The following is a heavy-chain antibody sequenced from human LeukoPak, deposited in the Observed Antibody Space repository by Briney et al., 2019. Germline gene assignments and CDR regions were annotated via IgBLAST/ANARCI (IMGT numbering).Heavy chain of an antibody. CDR3: ARLPDYGDYVDYPFDY. CDR1: GYSFTSYW. D-gene: IGHD4-17*01. Sequence: PGESLKISCKGSGYSFTSYWIGWVRQMPGKGLEWMGIIYPGDSDTRYSPSFQGQVTISADKSISTAYLQWSSLKASDTAMYYCARLPDYGDYVDYPFDYWGQGTLVTVSS. CDR2: IYPGDSDT. J-gene: IGHJ4*02. V-gene: IGHV5-51*01.